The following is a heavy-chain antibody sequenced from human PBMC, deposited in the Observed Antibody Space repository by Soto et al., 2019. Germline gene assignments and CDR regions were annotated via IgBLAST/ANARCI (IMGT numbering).Heavy chain of an antibody. CDR3: AKDQKGNWNYSQLYDH. D-gene: IGHD1-7*01. Sequence: GGPLRLICAASGFPLSIYAMSWVRQAPAKGLAWVSGITKSGDTTYYADSVKGRFTISRDNSKNTLSLQMTCLRVDDTAMYYCAKDQKGNWNYSQLYDHWGQVSLVTVSS. V-gene: IGHV3-23*01. CDR1: GFPLSIYA. J-gene: IGHJ4*02. CDR2: ITKSGDTT.